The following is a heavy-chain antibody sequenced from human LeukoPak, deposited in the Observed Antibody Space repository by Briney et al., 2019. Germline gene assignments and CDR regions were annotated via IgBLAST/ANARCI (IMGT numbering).Heavy chain of an antibody. CDR2: ISYDGSNK. CDR3: ARDNEYQLLWFFDY. D-gene: IGHD2-2*01. V-gene: IGHV3-30*04. Sequence: GGSPRLSCAASGFTFSSYAMHWVRQAPGKGLEWVAVISYDGSNKYYADSVKGRFTISRDNSKNTLYLQMNSLRAEDTAVYYCARDNEYQLLWFFDYWGQGTLVTVSS. CDR1: GFTFSSYA. J-gene: IGHJ4*02.